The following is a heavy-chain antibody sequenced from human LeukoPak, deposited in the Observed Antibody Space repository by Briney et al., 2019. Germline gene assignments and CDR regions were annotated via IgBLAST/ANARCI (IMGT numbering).Heavy chain of an antibody. CDR3: ARATPVYGEGAFDI. D-gene: IGHD4-17*01. J-gene: IGHJ3*02. V-gene: IGHV3-66*01. Sequence: GGSLRLSCAASGLTVSSNYMSWVRQAPGKGLEWVSVIYSGGSTYYADSVKGRFTISRDNSKNTLYLQMNSLRAEDTAVYYCARATPVYGEGAFDIWGQGTMVTVSS. CDR1: GLTVSSNY. CDR2: IYSGGST.